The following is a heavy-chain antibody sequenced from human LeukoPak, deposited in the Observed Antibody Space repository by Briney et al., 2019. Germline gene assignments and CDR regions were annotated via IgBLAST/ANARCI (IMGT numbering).Heavy chain of an antibody. V-gene: IGHV4-30-2*01. CDR2: IYHSGST. D-gene: IGHD4-11*01. CDR3: QVTTVGYFDY. CDR1: GYSISSGYS. Sequence: PSETLSLTCAVSGYSISSGYSWSWIRQPPGKGLEWIGYIYHSGSTYYNPSLKSRVTISVDRSKNQFSLKLSSVTAADTAVYYCQVTTVGYFDYWGQGTLVTVSS. J-gene: IGHJ4*02.